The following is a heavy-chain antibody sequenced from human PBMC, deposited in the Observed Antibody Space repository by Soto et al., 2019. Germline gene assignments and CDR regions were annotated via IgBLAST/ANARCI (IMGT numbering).Heavy chain of an antibody. CDR2: IYSGGST. V-gene: IGHV3-66*01. CDR3: ARVQELEYYDFWSGYYADY. J-gene: IGHJ4*02. CDR1: GFTVSSNY. D-gene: IGHD3-3*01. Sequence: PGGSLILSCAASGFTVSSNYMSWVRQAPGKGLEWVSVIYSGGSTYYADSVKGRFTISRDNSKNTLYLQMNSLRAEDTAVYYCARVQELEYYDFWSGYYADYWGQGTLVTGSS.